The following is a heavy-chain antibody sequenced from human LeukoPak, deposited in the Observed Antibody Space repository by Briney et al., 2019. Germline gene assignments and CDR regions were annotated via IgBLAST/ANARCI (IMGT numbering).Heavy chain of an antibody. Sequence: ASVEVSCKVSGYTLTELSMHWVRQAPGKGLEWMGGFDPEDGETIYAQKFQGRVTMTEDTSTDTAYMELSSLRSEDTAVYYCATGVVGATYYYYYYGMDVWGQGTTVTVSS. J-gene: IGHJ6*02. CDR2: FDPEDGET. CDR3: ATGVVGATYYYYYYGMDV. D-gene: IGHD1-26*01. CDR1: GYTLTELS. V-gene: IGHV1-24*01.